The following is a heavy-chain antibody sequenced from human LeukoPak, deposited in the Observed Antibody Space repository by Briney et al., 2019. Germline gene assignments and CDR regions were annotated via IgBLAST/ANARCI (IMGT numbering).Heavy chain of an antibody. CDR2: ISGSGGST. CDR3: AKDVQWMGYYFDY. V-gene: IGHV3-23*01. J-gene: IGHJ4*02. Sequence: GGSLRLSCAASGFTFSSYGISWVRRAPGKGLEWVSAISGSGGSTNYADSVKGRFTISRDNSENTLYLQINSLRAEDTAVYYCAKDVQWMGYYFDYWGQGTLVTVSS. D-gene: IGHD6-19*01. CDR1: GFTFSSYG.